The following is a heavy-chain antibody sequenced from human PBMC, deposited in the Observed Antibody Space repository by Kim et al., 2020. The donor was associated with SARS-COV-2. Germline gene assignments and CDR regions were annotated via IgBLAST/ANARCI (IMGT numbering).Heavy chain of an antibody. CDR3: ARLRPKWLVAPDY. CDR2: IDHSGTT. CDR1: GGSLSGYY. J-gene: IGHJ4*02. D-gene: IGHD6-19*01. Sequence: SETLSLTCAVYGGSLSGYYWSWIRQPPGKRLEWIGEIDHSGTTNYNPSLQSRVSISLDTSKNQVSLNLKSVTAADTAVYYCARLRPKWLVAPDYWGQGTLITVSS. V-gene: IGHV4-34*01.